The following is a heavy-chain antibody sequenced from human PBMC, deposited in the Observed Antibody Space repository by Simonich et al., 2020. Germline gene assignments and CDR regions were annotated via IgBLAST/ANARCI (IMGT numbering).Heavy chain of an antibody. CDR2: IYYSGST. Sequence: QLQLQESGPGLVKPSETLSLTCTVSVGSISSSSYYWGWIRQPPGKGLEWIGSIYYSGSTYYNPALKSRVTISVDTSKSQFSLKLSSVTAADTAVYYCARHAGFAFDIWGQGTMVTVSS. CDR3: ARHAGFAFDI. J-gene: IGHJ3*02. CDR1: VGSISSSSYY. V-gene: IGHV4-39*01. D-gene: IGHD6-13*01.